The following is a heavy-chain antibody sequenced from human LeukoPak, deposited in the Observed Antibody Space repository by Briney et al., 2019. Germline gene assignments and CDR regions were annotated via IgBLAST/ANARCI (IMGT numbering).Heavy chain of an antibody. CDR1: GFTFSSYE. V-gene: IGHV3-48*03. D-gene: IGHD6-19*01. J-gene: IGHJ4*02. CDR3: ALLAVASDFDY. Sequence: GGSLRLSCAASGFTFSSYEMNWVRQAPGKGLEWVANIGYSGRTIYYADSVKGRFTISRDNAKNSLYLQMNSLRVEDTAVYYCALLAVASDFDYWGQGALVTISS. CDR2: IGYSGRTI.